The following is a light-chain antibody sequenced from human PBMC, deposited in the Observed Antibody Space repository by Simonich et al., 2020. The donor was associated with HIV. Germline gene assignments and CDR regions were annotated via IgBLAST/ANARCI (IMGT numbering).Light chain of an antibody. CDR1: QSVSSY. CDR2: DAS. V-gene: IGKV3-20*01. J-gene: IGKJ3*01. CDR3: QQYGSSPLFT. Sequence: EIVLTQSPATLSLSPGERATLPCRASQSVSSYLAWYQQKPGQAPRLLIYDASSRATGIPDRFSGSGSGTDFTLTISRLEPEDFAVYYCQQYGSSPLFTFGPGTKVDIK.